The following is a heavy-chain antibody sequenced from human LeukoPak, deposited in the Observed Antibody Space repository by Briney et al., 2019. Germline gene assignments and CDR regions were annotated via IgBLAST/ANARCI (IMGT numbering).Heavy chain of an antibody. J-gene: IGHJ4*02. CDR3: ARIKMTTVVNFWAY. CDR2: IKQDGSEK. V-gene: IGHV3-7*01. D-gene: IGHD4-23*01. Sequence: RGSRRPSCAASGFTFSDYWMSWVRQAPGKGLEWVANIKQDGSEKYYVDSVKGRFTISRDNDKNSLYLQMNSLRAEDTAVYYCARIKMTTVVNFWAYWGQGTLVTVSS. CDR1: GFTFSDYW.